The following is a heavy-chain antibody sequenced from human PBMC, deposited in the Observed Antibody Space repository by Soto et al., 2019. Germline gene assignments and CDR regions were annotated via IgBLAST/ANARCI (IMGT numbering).Heavy chain of an antibody. D-gene: IGHD4-4*01. V-gene: IGHV5-51*01. Sequence: GESLKISCKGSGYSFTSYWIGWVRQMPGKGLEWMGIIYPGDSDTRYSTSFQGQVTISADKSISTAYLQRSSLKASDTAMYYCARRDTGWTDDYSNFDAFDIWGQGTMVTVSS. CDR3: ARRDTGWTDDYSNFDAFDI. CDR1: GYSFTSYW. CDR2: IYPGDSDT. J-gene: IGHJ3*02.